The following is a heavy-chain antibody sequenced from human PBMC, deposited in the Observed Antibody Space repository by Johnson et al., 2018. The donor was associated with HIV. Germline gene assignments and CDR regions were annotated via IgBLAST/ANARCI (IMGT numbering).Heavy chain of an antibody. J-gene: IGHJ3*01. CDR3: ARDGPHQRDGFDL. V-gene: IGHV3-NL1*01. Sequence: QVQLVESGGGVVRPGGSLRLSCAASGFTFSSHVMHWVRQGPGKGLEWVSVIYSGGSTYYADSVKGRFTISRDNSKNTLYLQMTSLRVEGTAAYYWARDGPHQRDGFDLWGQGTVVTFSS. CDR1: GFTFSSHV. CDR2: IYSGGST.